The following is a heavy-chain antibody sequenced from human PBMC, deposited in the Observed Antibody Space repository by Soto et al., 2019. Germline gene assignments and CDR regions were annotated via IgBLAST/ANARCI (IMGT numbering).Heavy chain of an antibody. CDR3: ARGTTLEDNWFDT. CDR2: IIPIFGTA. V-gene: IGHV1-69*06. Sequence: SVKVSCKASGGTFSSYAISWVRQAPGQGLEWMGGIIPIFGTANYAQKFQGRVTITADKSTSTAYMELSSLRSEDTAVYYCARGTTLEDNWFDTWGQGTLVNVSS. D-gene: IGHD1-7*01. J-gene: IGHJ5*02. CDR1: GGTFSSYA.